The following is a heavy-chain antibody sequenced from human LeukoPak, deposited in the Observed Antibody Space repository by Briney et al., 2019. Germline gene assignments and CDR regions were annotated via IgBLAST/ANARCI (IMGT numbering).Heavy chain of an antibody. Sequence: GGSLRLSCAASGFTFSSYVMNWVRQAPGKGLEWVSVISGGGGSTYYADSVKGRFTISRDNSKNTLFLQMNSLRADDTAVYYCARGCYYERSGYCPFDYWGPGTLVTVSS. CDR3: ARGCYYERSGYCPFDY. V-gene: IGHV3-23*01. CDR1: GFTFSSYV. CDR2: ISGGGGST. J-gene: IGHJ4*02. D-gene: IGHD3-22*01.